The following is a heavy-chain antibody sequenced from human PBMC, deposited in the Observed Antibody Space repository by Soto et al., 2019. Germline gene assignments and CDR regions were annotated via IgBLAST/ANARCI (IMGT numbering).Heavy chain of an antibody. CDR1: GGSITSYY. V-gene: IGHV4-59*12. J-gene: IGHJ6*02. D-gene: IGHD5-18*01. Sequence: SETLSLTCTVSGGSITSYYWSWIRQPPGKGLEWIGYIYYSGSTNYNPSLKSRVTISVDTSKNQFSLKLSSVTAADTAVYYCARGRVTPYYYYYYGMDVWGQGTTVTVS. CDR3: ARGRVTPYYYYYYGMDV. CDR2: IYYSGST.